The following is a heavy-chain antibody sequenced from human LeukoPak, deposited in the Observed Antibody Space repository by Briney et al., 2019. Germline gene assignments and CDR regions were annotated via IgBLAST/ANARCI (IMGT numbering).Heavy chain of an antibody. CDR3: ARGGVVPDY. CDR1: GGSISSYY. D-gene: IGHD2-15*01. J-gene: IGHJ4*02. CDR2: IYHSGST. Sequence: SETLSLTCTVSGGSISSYYWSWIRQPPGKGLEWIGYIYHSGSTYYNPSLKSRVTISVDRSKNQFSLKLSSVTAADTAVYYCARGGVVPDYWGQGTLVTVSS. V-gene: IGHV4-59*12.